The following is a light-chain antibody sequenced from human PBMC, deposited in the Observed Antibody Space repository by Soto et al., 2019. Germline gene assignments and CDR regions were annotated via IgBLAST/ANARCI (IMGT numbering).Light chain of an antibody. Sequence: QSALTQPPSASGSPGQSVTISCTGTSSDVGAYNYVSWYRQHPGKAPKLLIFEVNSRPSGVPDRFSGSKSGNTASLTVSGLQAEDESHYYCSSYAGSNTWVFGGGTKVT. J-gene: IGLJ3*02. CDR1: SSDVGAYNY. CDR2: EVN. CDR3: SSYAGSNTWV. V-gene: IGLV2-8*01.